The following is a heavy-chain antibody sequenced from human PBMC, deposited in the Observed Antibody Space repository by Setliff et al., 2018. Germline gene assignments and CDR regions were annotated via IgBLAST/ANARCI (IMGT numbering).Heavy chain of an antibody. CDR1: GYTFSHSG. CDR3: ARINFYVSSGYYYAPDY. CDR2: ISAYTGNT. D-gene: IGHD3-22*01. V-gene: IGHV1-18*01. Sequence: GASVKVSCKASGYTFSHSGITWVRQAPGQGLEWMGWISAYTGNTNYAPKLQGRVTMTTDASTSTAYMELRGLTSDDTAIYYCARINFYVSSGYYYAPDYWGPGTLVTVSS. J-gene: IGHJ4*02.